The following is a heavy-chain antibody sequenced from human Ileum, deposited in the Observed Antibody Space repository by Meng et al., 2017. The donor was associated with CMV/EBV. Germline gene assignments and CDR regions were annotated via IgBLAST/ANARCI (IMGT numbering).Heavy chain of an antibody. J-gene: IGHJ4*02. Sequence: GESLKISCAASGFTFSDYYMSWIRQAPGKGLEWVSYISSSGNTIYYADSVKGRFTISRDNSKNMLFLQVNRMRAEDTAVYYCAIDPLGANWGSPEFDYWGQGTLVTVSS. D-gene: IGHD1-26*01. CDR2: ISSSGNTI. V-gene: IGHV3-11*01. CDR3: AIDPLGANWGSPEFDY. CDR1: GFTFSDYY.